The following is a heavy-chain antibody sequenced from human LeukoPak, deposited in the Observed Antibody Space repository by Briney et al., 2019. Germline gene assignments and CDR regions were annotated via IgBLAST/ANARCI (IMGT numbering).Heavy chain of an antibody. V-gene: IGHV1-2*02. CDR3: AREWNRGGYYSNYYYGMDV. CDR1: EYTFTGYY. Sequence: ASVKVSCKAPEYTFTGYYTHWVRQAPGQGLEWMGWINPNSGGTNYAQNFQDRVTLTSDTSITTAYMELSRLRPDDTAVYYCAREWNRGGYYSNYYYGMDVWGQGTTVTVSS. J-gene: IGHJ6*02. D-gene: IGHD3-22*01. CDR2: INPNSGGT.